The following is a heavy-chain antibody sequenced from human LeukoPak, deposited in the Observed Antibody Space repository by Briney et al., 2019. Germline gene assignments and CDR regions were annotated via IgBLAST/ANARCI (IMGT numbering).Heavy chain of an antibody. V-gene: IGHV3-74*01. Sequence: GGSLRLPCAASGFTFSSYWMHWVRQAPGKGLVWVSRINSDGSSTSYADSVKGRFTISRDNAKNTLYLQMNSLRAEDTAVYYCARFRSTGSGKTTYYYYYMDVWGKGTTVTVSS. D-gene: IGHD4-23*01. CDR2: INSDGSST. J-gene: IGHJ6*03. CDR3: ARFRSTGSGKTTYYYYYMDV. CDR1: GFTFSSYW.